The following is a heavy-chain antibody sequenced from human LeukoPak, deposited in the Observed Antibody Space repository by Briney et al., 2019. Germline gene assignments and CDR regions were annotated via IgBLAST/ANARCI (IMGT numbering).Heavy chain of an antibody. Sequence: GGSLKLFCAASGFTFSDSGMHWVRQAPGKGLEWVGRMRSKTQNYATAYAASVKGRFTISRDDSKNTAFLQMNSLKTEDTAVYYCTNYDDSSDLWGYWGQGTLVTVSS. V-gene: IGHV3-73*01. CDR2: MRSKTQNYAT. CDR3: TNYDDSSDLWGY. CDR1: GFTFSDSG. D-gene: IGHD3-22*01. J-gene: IGHJ4*02.